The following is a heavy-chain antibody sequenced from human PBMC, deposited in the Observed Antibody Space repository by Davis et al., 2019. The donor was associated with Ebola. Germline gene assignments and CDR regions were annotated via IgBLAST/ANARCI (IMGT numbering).Heavy chain of an antibody. V-gene: IGHV3-23*01. Sequence: GESLKISCGASGFSFGNYAMSWVRQAPGRGLEWVSALSVSGHSTYYADSVKGRFTISRDNSNNTVYLQMNSLGAEDTAVYYCAKERAWKGELPDYWGQGTLVTVSS. CDR3: AKERAWKGELPDY. CDR1: GFSFGNYA. D-gene: IGHD1-26*01. CDR2: LSVSGHST. J-gene: IGHJ4*02.